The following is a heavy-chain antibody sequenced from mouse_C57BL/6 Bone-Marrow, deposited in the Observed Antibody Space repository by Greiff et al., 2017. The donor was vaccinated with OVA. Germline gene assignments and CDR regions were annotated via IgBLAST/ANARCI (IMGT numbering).Heavy chain of an antibody. Sequence: VQLQQSGAELVRPGPSVKVSCKASGYAFTNYLIEWVKQRPGQGLEWIGVINPGSGGTNYNEKFKGKATLTADKSSSTAYMQLSSLTSEDSAVYFCARGGSSSLFDYWGQGTTLTVSS. D-gene: IGHD1-1*01. V-gene: IGHV1-54*01. CDR1: GYAFTNYL. CDR2: INPGSGGT. J-gene: IGHJ2*01. CDR3: ARGGSSSLFDY.